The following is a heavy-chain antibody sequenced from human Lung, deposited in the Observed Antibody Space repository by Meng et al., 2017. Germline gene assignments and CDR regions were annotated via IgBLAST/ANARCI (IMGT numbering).Heavy chain of an antibody. CDR2: INHSGST. Sequence: QGPLQAWGAGLLKPSETLSLTCVVSGGSFSDYYWSWIRQPPGKGLEWIGEINHSGSTNYNPSLESRATISVDTSQNNLSLKLSSVTAADSAVYYCARGPTTMAHDFDYWGQGTPVTVSS. CDR3: ARGPTTMAHDFDY. J-gene: IGHJ4*02. D-gene: IGHD4-11*01. V-gene: IGHV4-34*01. CDR1: GGSFSDYY.